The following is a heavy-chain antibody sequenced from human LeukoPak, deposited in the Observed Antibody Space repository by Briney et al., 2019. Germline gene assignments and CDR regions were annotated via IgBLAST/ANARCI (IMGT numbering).Heavy chain of an antibody. CDR1: GFTFSSYS. J-gene: IGHJ4*02. CDR2: ISSSSSYI. D-gene: IGHD3-10*01. CDR3: ARDPGLWFGGNRGFDY. Sequence: GGSLRLSCAASGFTFSSYSMNWVCQAPGKGLEWVSSISSSSSYIYYADSVKGRFTISRDNAKNSLYLQMNSLRAEDTAVYYCARDPGLWFGGNRGFDYWGQGTLVTVSS. V-gene: IGHV3-21*01.